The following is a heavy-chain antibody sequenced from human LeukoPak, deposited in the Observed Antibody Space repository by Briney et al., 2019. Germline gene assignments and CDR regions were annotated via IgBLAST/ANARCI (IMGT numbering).Heavy chain of an antibody. Sequence: GGSLRLSCAASGFTFSSYAMSWVRQAPGKGLEWVSAISGSGGSTYYADSVKGRFTISRDNAKNSLYLQMNSLRAEDTAVYYCARDPQLLWFGELSFVWGQGTLVTVSS. J-gene: IGHJ4*02. CDR3: ARDPQLLWFGELSFV. CDR2: ISGSGGST. CDR1: GFTFSSYA. V-gene: IGHV3-23*01. D-gene: IGHD3-10*01.